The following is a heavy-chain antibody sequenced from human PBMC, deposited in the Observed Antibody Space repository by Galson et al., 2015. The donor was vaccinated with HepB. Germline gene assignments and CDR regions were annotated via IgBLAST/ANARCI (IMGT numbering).Heavy chain of an antibody. CDR3: ARDLDAYCGGDCYSFDY. CDR1: GFTFSSYG. D-gene: IGHD2-21*01. J-gene: IGHJ4*02. Sequence: SLRLSCAASGFTFSSYGMHWVRQAPGKGLEWVAVIWYDGSNKYYADSVKGRFTISRDNSKNTLYLQMNSLRAEDTAVYYCARDLDAYCGGDCYSFDYWGQGTLVTVSS. V-gene: IGHV3-33*01. CDR2: IWYDGSNK.